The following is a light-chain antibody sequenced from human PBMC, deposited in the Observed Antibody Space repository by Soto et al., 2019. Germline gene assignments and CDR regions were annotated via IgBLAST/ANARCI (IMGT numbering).Light chain of an antibody. V-gene: IGKV3-15*01. J-gene: IGKJ4*01. CDR2: GAS. Sequence: EIVMTQSPATLSVSRGEGATLSCRASQSVSSKLAWYQQKPGQAPRLLIYGASTRATGIPVRFSGSGSGTEFTLTISSLQSEDFAVYYCQHYNNWIASFGGGTKVDIK. CDR3: QHYNNWIAS. CDR1: QSVSSK.